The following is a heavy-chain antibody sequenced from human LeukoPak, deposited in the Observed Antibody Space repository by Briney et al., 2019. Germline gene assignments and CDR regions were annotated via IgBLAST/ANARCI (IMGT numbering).Heavy chain of an antibody. V-gene: IGHV3-7*01. CDR2: IKQDGSEK. CDR1: GFTFSSFW. D-gene: IGHD5-24*01. J-gene: IGHJ4*02. CDR3: ARGVRWLQSGEPCYFDY. Sequence: GGSLRLSCAASGFTFSSFWMRWVRQAPGKGLELVANIKQDGSEKYYVDSVQGRFTISRDNAKNSLYLQMNSLRVEDAAVYYCARGVRWLQSGEPCYFDYWGQGTLVTVSS.